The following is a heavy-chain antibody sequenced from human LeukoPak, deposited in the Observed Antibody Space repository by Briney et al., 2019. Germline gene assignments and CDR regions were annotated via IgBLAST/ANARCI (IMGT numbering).Heavy chain of an antibody. CDR3: TRALSGWTGYSDF. CDR1: GFTFGDYA. Sequence: QPGGSLRLSCRGSGFTFGDYALTWVRQAPGKGLQWVGFIRSEEYGGTPDYATSVKGRFTISRENSESTAYLQINSLRTEDTAVYYCTRALSGWTGYSDFWGQGTVVTVSS. CDR2: IRSEEYGGTP. V-gene: IGHV3-49*04. J-gene: IGHJ4*02. D-gene: IGHD6-19*01.